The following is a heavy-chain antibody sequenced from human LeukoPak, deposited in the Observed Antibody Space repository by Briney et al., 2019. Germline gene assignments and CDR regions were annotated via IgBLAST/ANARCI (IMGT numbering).Heavy chain of an antibody. CDR2: INPNSGGT. Sequence: ASVKVSCKASGYTFTGYYMHWVRQAPGQGLEWMGWINPNSGGTNYAQKFQGRVTMTRDTSINTDYMELSRLRSDDTAVYYCARDRASGLRLGELSYWGQGTLVTVSS. CDR3: ARDRASGLRLGELSY. D-gene: IGHD3-16*02. CDR1: GYTFTGYY. J-gene: IGHJ4*02. V-gene: IGHV1-2*02.